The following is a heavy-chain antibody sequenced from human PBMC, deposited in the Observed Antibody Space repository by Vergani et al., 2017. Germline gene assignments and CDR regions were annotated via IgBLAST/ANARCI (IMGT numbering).Heavy chain of an antibody. D-gene: IGHD3-9*01. Sequence: QVQVVQSGAEVKKSGASAKVSCKTSGYTFSNYYMHWVRQAPGQGLEWMGIINPSGGHTNYAQKFQGRVTMTRDTSTSTVYMELSSLRSEDTAIYYCARGDYGILTGYRYSGQGTLVTVSA. CDR2: INPSGGHT. V-gene: IGHV1-46*03. CDR3: ARGDYGILTGYRY. J-gene: IGHJ4*02. CDR1: GYTFSNYY.